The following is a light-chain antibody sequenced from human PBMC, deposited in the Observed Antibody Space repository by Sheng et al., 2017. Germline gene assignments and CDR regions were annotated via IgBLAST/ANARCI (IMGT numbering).Light chain of an antibody. Sequence: IQMTQSPSSLSASVGDRVTITCRASQGIRNDLGWYQQKPGKAPKSLIYSASSLHSGVPSRFSGSRSGTEFTLTLTNLQPEDFATYICQQSYGNPPTFGPGTKVVFK. CDR2: SAS. J-gene: IGKJ3*01. CDR1: QGIRND. V-gene: IGKV1-17*02. CDR3: QQSYGNPPT.